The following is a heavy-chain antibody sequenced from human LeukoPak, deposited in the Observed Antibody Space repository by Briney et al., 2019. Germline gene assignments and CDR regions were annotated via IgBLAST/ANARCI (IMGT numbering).Heavy chain of an antibody. D-gene: IGHD2/OR15-2a*01. CDR2: ISGSGRTA. V-gene: IGHV3-23*01. CDR3: AKGVTTYPPPVTNDY. CDR1: EFTFSNYA. Sequence: PGGSLRLSCAASEFTFSNYAMSWVRQAPGKGLEWVSTISGSGRTAYYADSVKGRFSISRDNSNNTVYLQMSSLRVEDTAVYYCAKGVTTYPPPVTNDYWGQGTLVTVSS. J-gene: IGHJ4*02.